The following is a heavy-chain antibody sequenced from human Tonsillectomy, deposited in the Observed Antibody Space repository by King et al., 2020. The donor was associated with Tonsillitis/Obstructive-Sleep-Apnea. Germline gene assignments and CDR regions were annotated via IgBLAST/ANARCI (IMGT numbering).Heavy chain of an antibody. V-gene: IGHV5-51*01. CDR1: GYMFTSYW. D-gene: IGHD2-15*01. J-gene: IGHJ3*02. CDR3: ASLSDIVVVVAAPYAFDI. CDR2: IYPGDSDT. Sequence: QLVQSGAEVKKPGDSLKISCKGSGYMFTSYWIVWVRQMPGTGLEWMGIIYPGDSDTRYCPSFQGQVTISADESIDTAYLQWSGLKTSDTAIYYCASLSDIVVVVAAPYAFDIWGQGTTVTVSS.